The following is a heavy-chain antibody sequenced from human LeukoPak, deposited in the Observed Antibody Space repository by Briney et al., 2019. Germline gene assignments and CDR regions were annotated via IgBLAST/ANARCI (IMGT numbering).Heavy chain of an antibody. Sequence: GGSVRLSCAASGFTFSSYSMNWVRQAPGKGLEWVSSISSSSSYIYYADSVKGRFTISRDNAKNTLYLQMNSLRAEDTALYYCARDMSPYYYDSSGYFFDYWGQGTLVTVSS. D-gene: IGHD3-22*01. CDR2: ISSSSSYI. CDR1: GFTFSSYS. CDR3: ARDMSPYYYDSSGYFFDY. V-gene: IGHV3-21*04. J-gene: IGHJ4*02.